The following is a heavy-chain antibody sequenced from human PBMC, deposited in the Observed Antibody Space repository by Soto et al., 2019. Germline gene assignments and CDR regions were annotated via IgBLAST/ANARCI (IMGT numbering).Heavy chain of an antibody. Sequence: EVQLVESGGGLIQPGGSLRLSCAVSGFTVSNNYMSWVRQAPGKGLEGVSVIYSGGYTAYGDSVKGRFTISRDNSKKTIYLQIKSVRADDRAVFCCATRAGGGGYWGQGTLVTVSS. V-gene: IGHV3-53*01. CDR2: IYSGGYT. CDR3: ATRAGGGGY. J-gene: IGHJ4*02. D-gene: IGHD3-10*01. CDR1: GFTVSNNY.